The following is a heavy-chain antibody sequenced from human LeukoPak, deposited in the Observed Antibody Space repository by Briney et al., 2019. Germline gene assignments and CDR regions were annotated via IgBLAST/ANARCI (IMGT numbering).Heavy chain of an antibody. CDR3: AKAVYYFDY. CDR1: GFTFSDHY. V-gene: IGHV3-72*01. D-gene: IGHD2-8*01. CDR2: TRNKANSYTT. J-gene: IGHJ4*02. Sequence: GGSLRLSCAASGFTFSDHYMDWVRQAPGKGLEWVGRTRNKANSYTTEYAASVKGRFTISRDDSKNSLYLQMNSLKTEDTAVYYCAKAVYYFDYWGQGTLVTVSS.